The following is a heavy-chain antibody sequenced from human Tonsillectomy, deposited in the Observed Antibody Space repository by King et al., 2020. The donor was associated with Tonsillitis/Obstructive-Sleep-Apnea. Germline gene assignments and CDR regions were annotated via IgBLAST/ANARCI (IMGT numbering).Heavy chain of an antibody. D-gene: IGHD5-12*01. CDR1: GGTFSNYG. CDR2: ITPIFGTT. V-gene: IGHV1-69*01. Sequence: VQLVQSGAEVKKPGSSVKVSCKASGGTFSNYGISWVRQAPGQGLEWMGGITPIFGTTNYAQNFQGRVTITADEPTSTAYMELSSLRSEDTAVYYCARPRDSGYDPRGPYYYYMDVWGRGTTVTVSS. CDR3: ARPRDSGYDPRGPYYYYMDV. J-gene: IGHJ6*03.